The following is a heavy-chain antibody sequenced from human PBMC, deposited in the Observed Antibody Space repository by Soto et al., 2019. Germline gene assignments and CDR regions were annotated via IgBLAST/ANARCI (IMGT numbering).Heavy chain of an antibody. CDR1: GVTFSDYG. Sequence: QEQLVQSGAEVKKPGSSVQVSCKASGVTFSDYGISWVRQAPGQGLEWMGGIIPISGRVCYAEKFQGRVTITADRSTNTAYVEITSLRSDDTAVYYCARGPPFDSFSLWGPGTLVTVSS. V-gene: IGHV1-69*06. J-gene: IGHJ3*01. D-gene: IGHD2-21*01. CDR3: ARGPPFDSFSL. CDR2: IIPISGRV.